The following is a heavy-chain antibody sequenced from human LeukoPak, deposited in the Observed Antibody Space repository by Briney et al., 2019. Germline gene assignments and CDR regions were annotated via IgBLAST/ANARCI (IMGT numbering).Heavy chain of an antibody. D-gene: IGHD2-2*01. CDR3: ARDSSSPGRYCSSTSCYFNWFDP. CDR1: GGTFSSYA. CDR2: IIPIFGTA. V-gene: IGHV1-69*01. Sequence: SVKVSCKASGGTFSSYAISWVRQAPGQGLERMGGIIPIFGTANYAQKFQGRVTITADESTSTAYMELSSLRSEDTAVYYCARDSSSPGRYCSSTSCYFNWFDPWGQGTLVTVSS. J-gene: IGHJ5*02.